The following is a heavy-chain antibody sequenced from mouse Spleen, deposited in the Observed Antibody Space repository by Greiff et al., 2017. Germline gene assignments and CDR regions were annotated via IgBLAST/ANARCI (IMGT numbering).Heavy chain of an antibody. Sequence: VQVVESGAELVKPGASVKLSCKASGYTFTSYWMHWVKQRPGQGLEWIGEINPSNGRTNYNEKFKSKATLTVDKSSSTAYMQLSSLTSEDSAVYYCAREGNYAWFAYWGQGTLVTVSA. CDR1: GYTFTSYW. CDR3: AREGNYAWFAY. CDR2: INPSNGRT. D-gene: IGHD2-1*01. V-gene: IGHV1S81*02. J-gene: IGHJ3*01.